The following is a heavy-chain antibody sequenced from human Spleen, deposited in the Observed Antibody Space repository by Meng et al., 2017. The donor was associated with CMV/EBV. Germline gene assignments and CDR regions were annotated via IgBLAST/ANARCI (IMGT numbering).Heavy chain of an antibody. Sequence: ESLKISCAVYGGSFSGYYWSWIRQPPGKGLEWIGEINHSGSTNYNPSLKSRVTISVDTSKNQLSLKLSSVTAADTAVYYCARDSGLTRFDYWGQGTLVTVSS. D-gene: IGHD3-10*01. V-gene: IGHV4-34*01. CDR2: INHSGST. CDR1: GGSFSGYY. CDR3: ARDSGLTRFDY. J-gene: IGHJ4*02.